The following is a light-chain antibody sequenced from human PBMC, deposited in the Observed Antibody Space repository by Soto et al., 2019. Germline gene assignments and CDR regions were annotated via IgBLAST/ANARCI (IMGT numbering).Light chain of an antibody. CDR1: QSVSSSN. J-gene: IGKJ5*01. Sequence: DIVLTQSPGTLSLSPGERATLSCRASQSVSSSNLAWYQQKPAQAPRLLIYAASRRAPGIPERFSGSGSGTDFTLTISRLEPEDFAVYYCQQYGSSPQTFGQGTRLEIK. V-gene: IGKV3-20*01. CDR3: QQYGSSPQT. CDR2: AAS.